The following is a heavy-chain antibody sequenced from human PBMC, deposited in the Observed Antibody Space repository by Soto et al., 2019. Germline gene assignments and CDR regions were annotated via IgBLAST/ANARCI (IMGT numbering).Heavy chain of an antibody. J-gene: IGHJ6*02. V-gene: IGHV3-23*01. Sequence: GGSLRLSCAASGFTFSSYAMSWVRQAPGKGLEWVSAISGSGGSTYYADSVKGRFTISRDNSKNTLYLQMNSLRAEDTAVYYCATGLVVPPAMPPYYYYGMDVWGQGTTITVSS. CDR2: ISGSGGST. CDR3: ATGLVVPPAMPPYYYYGMDV. CDR1: GFTFSSYA. D-gene: IGHD2-2*01.